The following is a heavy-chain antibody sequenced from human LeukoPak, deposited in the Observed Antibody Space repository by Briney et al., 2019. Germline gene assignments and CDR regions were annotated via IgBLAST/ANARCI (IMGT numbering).Heavy chain of an antibody. CDR3: ARQDRTGYYDFWSGYHYYYYYMDV. V-gene: IGHV4-39*01. Sequence: SETLSLTCTASGGSISTNSYYWAWVRQPPGKGLEWIVSIYYDGTTYYSPSLKSRVTTSIDTSKNQFSLKLSAVTAADTAVYYCARQDRTGYYDFWSGYHYYYYYMDVWGKGTTVTVSS. J-gene: IGHJ6*03. CDR1: GGSISTNSYY. D-gene: IGHD3-3*01. CDR2: IYYDGTT.